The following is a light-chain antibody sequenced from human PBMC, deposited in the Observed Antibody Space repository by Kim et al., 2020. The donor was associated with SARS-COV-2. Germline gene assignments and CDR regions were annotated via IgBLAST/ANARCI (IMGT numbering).Light chain of an antibody. Sequence: EIVMTQSPATLSVSPGERATLSCRASQSVNSNLAWYQQKAGQAPRLLIYGASTRAAGIPDRFSGSGSGTEFTLTISSLQSEDFAVYYCQQYNTWPALTFGGGTKVDIK. CDR3: QQYNTWPALT. J-gene: IGKJ4*01. CDR2: GAS. CDR1: QSVNSN. V-gene: IGKV3-15*01.